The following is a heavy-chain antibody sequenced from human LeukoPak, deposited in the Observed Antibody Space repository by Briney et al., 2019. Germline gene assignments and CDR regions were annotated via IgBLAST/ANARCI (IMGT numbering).Heavy chain of an antibody. V-gene: IGHV4-39*07. CDR1: GDSISTSDYH. D-gene: IGHD3-10*01. CDR2: INHSGST. Sequence: SETLSLTCTVSGDSISTSDYHWGWMRQPPGKGLEWIGEINHSGSTNYNPSLKSRVTISVDTSKNQFSLKLSSVTAADTAVYYCARRSRRQYYYGSGSPPFDAFDIWGQGTMVTVSS. J-gene: IGHJ3*02. CDR3: ARRSRRQYYYGSGSPPFDAFDI.